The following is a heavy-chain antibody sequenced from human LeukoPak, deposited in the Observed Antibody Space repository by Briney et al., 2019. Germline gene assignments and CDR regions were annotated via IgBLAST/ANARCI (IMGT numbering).Heavy chain of an antibody. Sequence: SVKVSCKASGGTFSSYAISWVRQAPGQGLEWMGGIIPIFGTANYAQKFQGRVTITADESTSTAYMELSSLRSEDTAVYYCARSDQWELLRVDYWGQGTLVTVSS. V-gene: IGHV1-69*01. CDR2: IIPIFGTA. CDR1: GGTFSSYA. CDR3: ARSDQWELLRVDY. D-gene: IGHD1-26*01. J-gene: IGHJ4*02.